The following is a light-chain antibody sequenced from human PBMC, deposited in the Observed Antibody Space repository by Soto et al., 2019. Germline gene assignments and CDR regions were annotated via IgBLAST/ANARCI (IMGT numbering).Light chain of an antibody. CDR2: EVN. V-gene: IGLV2-8*01. J-gene: IGLJ1*01. CDR3: SSYAGSNNRYV. CDR1: SSDVGGYNY. Sequence: QSALTQPPSASGSPGQSVTISCTGTSSDVGGYNYVSWYQQHPGKAPKLMIYEVNKRPSGVPDRFSGSKSGNTASLTVSGLQGEDEADYYCSSYAGSNNRYVFGTGTKLTVL.